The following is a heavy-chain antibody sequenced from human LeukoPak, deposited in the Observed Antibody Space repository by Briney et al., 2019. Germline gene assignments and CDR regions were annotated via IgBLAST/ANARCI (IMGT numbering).Heavy chain of an antibody. D-gene: IGHD6-6*01. Sequence: GGSLRLSCAASGFTFDDYAMHWVRQAPGKGLEWVSLISWDGGSTYYADSVKGRFTISRDNSKNSLYLQMNSLRAEDTALYYCAKDSAARSLYYYYMDVWGKGTTVTISS. CDR2: ISWDGGST. V-gene: IGHV3-43D*03. CDR3: AKDSAARSLYYYYMDV. CDR1: GFTFDDYA. J-gene: IGHJ6*03.